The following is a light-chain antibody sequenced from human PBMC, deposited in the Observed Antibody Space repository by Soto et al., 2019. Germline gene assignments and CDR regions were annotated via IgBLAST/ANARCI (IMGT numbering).Light chain of an antibody. CDR1: QSFRGL. CDR3: QQRHMWPIT. V-gene: IGKV3-11*01. CDR2: DAY. J-gene: IGKJ1*01. Sequence: EVVLTQSPAPLSLSPGASATLSCRASQSFRGLLAWYQQKPGQAPRLLIYDAYNRATGIPPRFSGSGSGTDFTLTISSLEPEDSAVYYCQQRHMWPITFGQGTKVDIK.